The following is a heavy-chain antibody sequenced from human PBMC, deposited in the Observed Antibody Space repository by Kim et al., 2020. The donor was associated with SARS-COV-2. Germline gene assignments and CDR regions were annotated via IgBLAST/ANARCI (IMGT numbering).Heavy chain of an antibody. CDR1: GFTFSSYG. V-gene: IGHV3-33*05. J-gene: IGHJ5*02. CDR2: ISYDGSNK. D-gene: IGHD3-22*01. Sequence: GGSLRLSCAASGFTFSSYGMHWVRQAPGKGLEWVAVISYDGSNKYYADSVKGRFTISRDNSKNTLYLQMNSLRAEDTAVYYCSREYFFHYYDSSGYNNWFDPWGQGTLVTVSS. CDR3: SREYFFHYYDSSGYNNWFDP.